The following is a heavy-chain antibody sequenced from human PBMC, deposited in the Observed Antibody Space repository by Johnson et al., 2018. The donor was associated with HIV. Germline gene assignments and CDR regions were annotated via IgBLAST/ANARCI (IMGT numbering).Heavy chain of an antibody. Sequence: QVQLVESGGGLVQPGGSLRLSCAASGFTFSDYHMSWIRQAPGKGLEWLSNISSGGSVRYYADSVKGRFTSARDNSKNTLYLQMNSLRAEDTAVYDCARERGYSSVLWKLSEDAFDIWGQGTMVTVSS. CDR3: ARERGYSSVLWKLSEDAFDI. J-gene: IGHJ3*02. D-gene: IGHD6-19*01. V-gene: IGHV3-11*04. CDR2: ISSGGSVR. CDR1: GFTFSDYH.